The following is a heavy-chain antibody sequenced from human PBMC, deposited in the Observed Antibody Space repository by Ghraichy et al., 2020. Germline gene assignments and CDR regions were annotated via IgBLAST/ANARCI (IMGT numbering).Heavy chain of an antibody. CDR2: ISSSTRYI. CDR1: GLMFSPNT. CDR3: ARASRVVRFYYYDGMDV. D-gene: IGHD4-23*01. J-gene: IGHJ6*02. V-gene: IGHV3-21*01. Sequence: LSLTCVASGLMFSPNTMNWVRQAPGKGLEWVSSISSSTRYIYYADSVKGRFTISRDNAQNSLSLQMNSLRDEDTAVYYCARASRVVRFYYYDGMDVWGQGTTVTVSS.